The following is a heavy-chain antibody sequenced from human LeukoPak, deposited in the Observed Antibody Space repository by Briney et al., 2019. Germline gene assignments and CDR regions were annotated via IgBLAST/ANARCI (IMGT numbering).Heavy chain of an antibody. Sequence: SETLSLTCAVYGGSFSGYYWSWTRQPPGKGLEWIGEINHSGSTNYNPSRKSRVTISVDTSKNQFSLKLSSVTAADTAVYYCARAAICTNGVCYYYYYYMDVWGKGTTVTVSS. J-gene: IGHJ6*03. CDR1: GGSFSGYY. D-gene: IGHD2-8*01. CDR2: INHSGST. CDR3: ARAAICTNGVCYYYYYYMDV. V-gene: IGHV4-34*01.